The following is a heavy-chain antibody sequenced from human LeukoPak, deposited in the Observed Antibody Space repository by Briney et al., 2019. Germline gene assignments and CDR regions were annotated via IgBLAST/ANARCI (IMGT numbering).Heavy chain of an antibody. CDR2: IQHSGGT. J-gene: IGHJ4*02. CDR3: ARSIGAVEMATITGFDY. CDR1: GGSISSDGYY. Sequence: SQTLSFTCTVSGGSISSDGYYWSWIRQPPGEGPEWIGHIQHSGGTHYNSSLKSRVTISVDRSKNQFSLKLNSVTAADTAVYYCARSIGAVEMATITGFDYWGQGTLVTVSS. V-gene: IGHV4-30-2*01. D-gene: IGHD5-24*01.